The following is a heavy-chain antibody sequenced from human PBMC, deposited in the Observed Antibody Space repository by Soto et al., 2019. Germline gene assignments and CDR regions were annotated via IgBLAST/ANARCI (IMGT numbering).Heavy chain of an antibody. CDR2: INAGNGNT. Sequence: QVQLVQSGAEVKTPGASVKVSCKASGYTFTSYAMHWVRQAPGQRLEWMGWINAGNGNTKYSQKFQGRVTITRDTSASTAYMELSSLRSEDTAGYYCAREGESYGDYGGYFDYWGQGTLVTVS. V-gene: IGHV1-3*01. J-gene: IGHJ4*02. CDR3: AREGESYGDYGGYFDY. CDR1: GYTFTSYA. D-gene: IGHD4-17*01.